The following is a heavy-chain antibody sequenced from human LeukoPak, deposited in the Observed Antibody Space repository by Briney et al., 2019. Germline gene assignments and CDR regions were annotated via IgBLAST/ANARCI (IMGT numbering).Heavy chain of an antibody. V-gene: IGHV3-7*01. D-gene: IGHD1-7*01. CDR3: ASRAGKPGNTPWCFDY. CDR2: IKQDGGER. CDR1: GFTFSNYW. Sequence: PGGSLRLSCAASGFTFSNYWMTWVRQAPGKGPEWVAHIKQDGGERNYVDSVKGRFTIARDNSKTLLYLQMTSLRGEDTAVYYCASRAGKPGNTPWCFDYWGQGALVTVSS. J-gene: IGHJ4*02.